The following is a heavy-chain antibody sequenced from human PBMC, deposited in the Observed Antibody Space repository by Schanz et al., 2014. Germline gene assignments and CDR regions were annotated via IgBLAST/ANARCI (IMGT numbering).Heavy chain of an antibody. Sequence: QVQLVESGGGVVQPGGSLRLSCAASGFTFSFSGMQWVRQAPGKGLEWVAFIRSDGSNENYADSVRGRFTISRDNSKNTLYLTMNSLRTEETAVYYCAKAPYADYGYFHSWGQGTLVPVSS. D-gene: IGHD4-17*01. J-gene: IGHJ4*02. CDR2: IRSDGSNE. CDR3: AKAPYADYGYFHS. V-gene: IGHV3-30*02. CDR1: GFTFSFSG.